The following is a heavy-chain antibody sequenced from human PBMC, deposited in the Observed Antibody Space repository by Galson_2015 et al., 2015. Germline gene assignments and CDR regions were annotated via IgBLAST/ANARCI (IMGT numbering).Heavy chain of an antibody. CDR1: GYTFTSYE. CDR2: MNPNSGNT. J-gene: IGHJ6*03. CDR3: ARVVHWEVRDHYYYMDV. D-gene: IGHD7-27*01. Sequence: QSGAEVKKPGASVKVSCKASGYTFTSYEINWVRQATGQGPEWMGWMNPNSGNTVYAQKFQGRVTMTRDTAISTAYMELSSLRSEDTAVYYCARVVHWEVRDHYYYMDVWGKGSTVTVFS. V-gene: IGHV1-8*01.